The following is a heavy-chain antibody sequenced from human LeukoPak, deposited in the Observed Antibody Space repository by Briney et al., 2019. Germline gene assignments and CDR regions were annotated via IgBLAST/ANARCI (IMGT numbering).Heavy chain of an antibody. J-gene: IGHJ4*02. CDR1: GFTFSSYA. CDR2: ISSRSSYI. V-gene: IGHV3-21*01. D-gene: IGHD1-7*01. Sequence: GGSLRLSCAASGFTFSSYAMHWVRQAPGRGLEWVSSISSRSSYIYYADSVKGRFTISRDNAKNSLYLQMNSLRAEDTAVYYCARDPTGSTEGVDYWGQGTLVTVSS. CDR3: ARDPTGSTEGVDY.